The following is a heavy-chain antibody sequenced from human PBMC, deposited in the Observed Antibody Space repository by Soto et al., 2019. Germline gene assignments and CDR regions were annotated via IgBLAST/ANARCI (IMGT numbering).Heavy chain of an antibody. D-gene: IGHD2-2*01. V-gene: IGHV3-30-3*01. CDR2: ISYDGSNT. CDR1: GFTFSTYA. J-gene: IGHJ4*02. Sequence: GGSLRLSCAVSGFTFSTYAMHWVRDAPGKGLEWVAVISYDGSNTYYADSVNGRFTISRDNMLYLQMNSLRAQATAVYYCARDQGRSITCQLDYWGQGTLVTVSS. CDR3: ARDQGRSITCQLDY.